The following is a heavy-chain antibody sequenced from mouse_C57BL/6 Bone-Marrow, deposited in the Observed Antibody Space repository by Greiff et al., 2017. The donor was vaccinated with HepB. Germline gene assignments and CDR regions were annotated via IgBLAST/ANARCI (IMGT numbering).Heavy chain of an antibody. D-gene: IGHD1-1*01. V-gene: IGHV1-52*01. CDR1: GYTFTSYW. CDR2: IDPSDSET. J-gene: IGHJ4*01. CDR3: ARGLLRYYAMDY. Sequence: VQLQQPGAELVRPGSSVKLSCKASGYTFTSYWMHWVKQRPIQGLEWIGNIDPSDSETHYNQKFKDKATLTVDKSSSTAYMQLSSLTSEDSAVYYCARGLLRYYAMDYWGQGTSVTVSS.